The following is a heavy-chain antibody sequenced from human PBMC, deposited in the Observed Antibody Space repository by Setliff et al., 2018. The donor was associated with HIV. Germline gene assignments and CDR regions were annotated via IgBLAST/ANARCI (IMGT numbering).Heavy chain of an antibody. CDR3: TKCHYQYNFWSGYFST. J-gene: IGHJ5*02. CDR1: GFTFDDYA. Sequence: GGSLRLSCAASGFTFDDYAMHWVRQAPGKGLEWVSGISWNSGSIGYADSVKGRFTISRDNAKNSLYLQMNSLRAEDMGLYYCTKCHYQYNFWSGYFSTWGQGALVTVSS. CDR2: ISWNSGSI. D-gene: IGHD3-3*01. V-gene: IGHV3-9*03.